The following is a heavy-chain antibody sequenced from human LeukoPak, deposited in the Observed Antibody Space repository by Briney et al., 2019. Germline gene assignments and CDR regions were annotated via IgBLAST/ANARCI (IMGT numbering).Heavy chain of an antibody. D-gene: IGHD3-10*01. CDR2: IIPIFGTA. CDR1: GYTFTNYY. J-gene: IGHJ6*03. CDR3: ARGTRGVRGVIRIPYYYYYMDV. V-gene: IGHV1-69*13. Sequence: SVKVSCKASGYTFTNYYIHWVRQAPGQGLEWMGGIIPIFGTANYAQKFQGRVTITADESTSTAYMELSSLRSEDTAVYYCARGTRGVRGVIRIPYYYYYMDVWGKGTTVTISS.